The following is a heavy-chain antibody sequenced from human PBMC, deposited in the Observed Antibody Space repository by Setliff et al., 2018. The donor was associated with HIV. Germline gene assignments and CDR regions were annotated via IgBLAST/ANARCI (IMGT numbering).Heavy chain of an antibody. D-gene: IGHD5-12*01. CDR2: IDPHTGGP. V-gene: IGHV1-2*02. CDR3: ARDANYGSSGYDREYFDY. CDR1: GYTFTGHY. J-gene: IGHJ4*02. Sequence: WASVKVSCKASGYTFTGHYMHWVRQAPGQGLQWMGWIDPHTGGPQYSQKFLGRVTMTRDTSISTVYMELTSLRSDDTAIYYCARDANYGSSGYDREYFDYWGQGTLVTVS.